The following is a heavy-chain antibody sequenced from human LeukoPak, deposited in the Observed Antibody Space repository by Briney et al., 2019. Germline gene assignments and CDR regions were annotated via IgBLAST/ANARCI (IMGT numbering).Heavy chain of an antibody. J-gene: IGHJ5*02. Sequence: ASVKVSCKASGYTFTGYYVHWVRQAPGQGLEWMGRINCNGGGTSYAQKFQGRVTMTRDTSISTAYMELDRLTSDDTAVYYCARDYGPYPGCSWFDPWGQGTLVTVSS. V-gene: IGHV1-2*06. CDR1: GYTFTGYY. D-gene: IGHD2-21*01. CDR2: INCNGGGT. CDR3: ARDYGPYPGCSWFDP.